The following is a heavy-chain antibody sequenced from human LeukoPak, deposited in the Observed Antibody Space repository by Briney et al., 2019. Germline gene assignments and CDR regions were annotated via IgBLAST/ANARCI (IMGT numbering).Heavy chain of an antibody. J-gene: IGHJ4*02. Sequence: PSETLSLTCAVYGGSFSGYYWSWIRQPPGKGLEWIGEINHSGSTNYNPSLKSRVTISVDTSKNQFSLKLSSVTAADTAVYYCARAGACSGGSCYVGGGVDYWGQGTLVTVSS. V-gene: IGHV4-34*01. CDR1: GGSFSGYY. CDR3: ARAGACSGGSCYVGGGVDY. D-gene: IGHD2-15*01. CDR2: INHSGST.